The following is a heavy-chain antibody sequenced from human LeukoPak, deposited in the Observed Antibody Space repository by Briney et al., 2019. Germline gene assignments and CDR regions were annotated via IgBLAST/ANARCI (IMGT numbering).Heavy chain of an antibody. CDR2: IIPILGIA. J-gene: IGHJ4*02. CDR3: ARDLFDILTGQ. D-gene: IGHD3-9*01. V-gene: IGHV1-69*04. Sequence: SVKVFCKASGGTFSSYAISWVRQAPGQGLEWMGRIIPILGIANYAQKFQGRVTITADKSTSTACMELSSLRSEDTAVYYCARDLFDILTGQWGQGTLVTVSS. CDR1: GGTFSSYA.